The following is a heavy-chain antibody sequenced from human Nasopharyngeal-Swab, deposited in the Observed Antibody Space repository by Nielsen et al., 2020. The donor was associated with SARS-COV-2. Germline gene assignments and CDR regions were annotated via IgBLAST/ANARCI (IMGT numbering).Heavy chain of an antibody. CDR3: ASQGSGSYYLLYYYYGMDV. CDR2: IYYSGST. Sequence: WISQPPGQGLEWIGSIYYSGSTDYNPSLKSRVTISVDTSKNQFSLKLSSVTAADTAVYYCASQGSGSYYLLYYYYGMDVWGQGTTVTVSS. D-gene: IGHD1-26*01. J-gene: IGHJ6*02. V-gene: IGHV4-39*01.